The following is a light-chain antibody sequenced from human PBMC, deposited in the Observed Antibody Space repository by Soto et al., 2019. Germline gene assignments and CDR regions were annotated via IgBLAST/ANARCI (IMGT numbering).Light chain of an antibody. V-gene: IGLV2-8*01. CDR1: GSDIGAYNF. Sequence: QSVLAQPPSASGSPGQSVTISCTGSGSDIGAYNFVSWYQQHPGKAPKLMIFGVTERPSGVPDRFSGSKSGNTASLTVSGLQADDEAVYYCYSYAGNYVYVFGSGTKVTVL. CDR3: YSYAGNYVYV. J-gene: IGLJ1*01. CDR2: GVT.